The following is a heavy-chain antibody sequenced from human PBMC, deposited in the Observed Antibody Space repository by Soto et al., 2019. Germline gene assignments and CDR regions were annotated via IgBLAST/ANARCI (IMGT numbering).Heavy chain of an antibody. CDR1: GGTFSTSA. D-gene: IGHD3-3*02. CDR2: IMPVFATP. CDR3: ARDKDRQQLGGNYYYILDV. Sequence: QVQLMQSGAEVKKPGSSVKVSCKASGGTFSTSAISWARQAPGEGLEWVGGIMPVFATPDYAQKFQGRVTISADESTTTAYLELTSLTTDATAVYYCARDKDRQQLGGNYYYILDVWGQGTAITVSS. V-gene: IGHV1-69*12. J-gene: IGHJ6*02.